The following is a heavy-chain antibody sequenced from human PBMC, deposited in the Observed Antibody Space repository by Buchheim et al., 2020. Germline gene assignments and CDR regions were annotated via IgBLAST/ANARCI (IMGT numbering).Heavy chain of an antibody. CDR3: ARKGVSYSDY. J-gene: IGHJ4*02. Sequence: EVQLVESGGDLVQPGESLRLSCAASGFTFSTFGMNWVRQAPGKGLEWVAYIDSGGATIYYADSVKGRFTISRDNVKNSLYLQMNSLRAEDTAVYYCARKGVSYSDYWGQGTL. CDR2: IDSGGATI. CDR1: GFTFSTFG. V-gene: IGHV3-48*01. D-gene: IGHD3-10*01.